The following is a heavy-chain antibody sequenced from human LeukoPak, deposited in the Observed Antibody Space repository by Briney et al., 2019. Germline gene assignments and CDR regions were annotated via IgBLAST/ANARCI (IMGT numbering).Heavy chain of an antibody. CDR2: IYGDGST. J-gene: IGHJ4*02. CDR1: GFTVSSRY. Sequence: PGGSLRLSCAASGFTVSSRYMSWVRQAPGKGLEWVSLIYGDGSTYYADSVKGRFTISRDNSNNTLYLQMNSLRAEDTAVYYCAKDTALLPYSFSSGLHYWGQGTLVTVSS. CDR3: AKDTALLPYSFSSGLHY. V-gene: IGHV3-53*01. D-gene: IGHD5/OR15-5a*01.